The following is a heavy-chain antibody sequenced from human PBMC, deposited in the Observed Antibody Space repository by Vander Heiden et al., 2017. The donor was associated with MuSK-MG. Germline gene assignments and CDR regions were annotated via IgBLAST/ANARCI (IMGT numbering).Heavy chain of an antibody. CDR3: ARAYNWNDGDYGMDV. J-gene: IGHJ6*02. D-gene: IGHD1-20*01. Sequence: QVQLVESGGGVVQPGRSLRLSCAASGVTFSSYGMHWVRQAPGKGLEWVAVIWYDGSNKYYADSVKGRFTISRDNSKNTLYLQMNSLRAEDTAVYYCARAYNWNDGDYGMDVWGQGTTVTVSS. V-gene: IGHV3-33*01. CDR2: IWYDGSNK. CDR1: GVTFSSYG.